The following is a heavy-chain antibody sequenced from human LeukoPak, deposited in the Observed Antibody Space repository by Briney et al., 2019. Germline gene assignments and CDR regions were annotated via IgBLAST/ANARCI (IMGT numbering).Heavy chain of an antibody. CDR2: IYYSGST. CDR3: ASYTISTGVDV. V-gene: IGHV4-30-4*08. Sequence: PSETLSLTCAVYGGSFSGYYWSWIRQPPGKGLEWIGYIYYSGSTYYNPSLKSRVTISVDTSKNQFSLKLSSVTAADTAVYYCASYTISTGVDVWGQGTTVTVSS. J-gene: IGHJ6*02. D-gene: IGHD3-3*01. CDR1: GGSFSGYY.